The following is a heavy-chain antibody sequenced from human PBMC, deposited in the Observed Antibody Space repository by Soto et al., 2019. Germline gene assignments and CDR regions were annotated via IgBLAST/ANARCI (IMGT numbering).Heavy chain of an antibody. Sequence: TLSLTCTFSVGSISSGGYYCSWIRQHPWKGLEWIGYIYYSGSTYYNPSLKSRVTISVDTSKNQFSLKLSSVTAADTAVYYCARGTNYHDRSGYYYFDYWGQGTLVNVS. D-gene: IGHD3-22*01. CDR2: IYYSGST. V-gene: IGHV4-31*03. CDR1: VGSISSGGYY. CDR3: ARGTNYHDRSGYYYFDY. J-gene: IGHJ4*02.